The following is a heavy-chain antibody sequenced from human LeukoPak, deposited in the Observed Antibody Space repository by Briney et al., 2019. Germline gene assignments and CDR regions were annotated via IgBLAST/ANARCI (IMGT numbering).Heavy chain of an antibody. Sequence: PGGSLRLSCAASGFTFSSYAMNWVRQAPGKGLEWVSSISASSAYMYYAASVKGRHTISRDNAKNSPYLQMNSLRAEDTAVYYCARDFSETLGVWGQGTLVTVSS. V-gene: IGHV3-21*01. D-gene: IGHD3-10*01. CDR1: GFTFSSYA. CDR2: ISASSAYM. J-gene: IGHJ4*02. CDR3: ARDFSETLGV.